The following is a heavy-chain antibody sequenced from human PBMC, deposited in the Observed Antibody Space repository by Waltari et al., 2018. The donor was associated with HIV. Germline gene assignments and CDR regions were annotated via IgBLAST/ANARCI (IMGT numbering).Heavy chain of an antibody. Sequence: QLQLQESGPGLVKPSETLSLTCTVSGGSISSTTYYWGWIRKPPGKGLEWIGNIYYSGSTHYDPSLRSRVTISVHTSKNQFSRKLSSVTAADTAVYDCAGATQYGSSWTTQLRRGCDPWGQGTLVTVSS. CDR2: IYYSGST. CDR3: AGATQYGSSWTTQLRRGCDP. J-gene: IGHJ5*02. V-gene: IGHV4-39*07. D-gene: IGHD6-13*01. CDR1: GGSISSTTYY.